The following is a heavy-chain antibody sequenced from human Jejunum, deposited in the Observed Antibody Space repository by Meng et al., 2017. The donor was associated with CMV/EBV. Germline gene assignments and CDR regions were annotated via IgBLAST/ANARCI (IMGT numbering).Heavy chain of an antibody. CDR3: VKGGHLGDY. V-gene: IGHV3-23*01. D-gene: IGHD3-10*01. J-gene: IGHJ4*02. Sequence: SCAASRFTFSKSAMTWVRQAPGKGLEWVSVISVGGDSRYYADSVKGRFTISRDNAKNTLYLQMNTLRAEDTAVYYCVKGGHLGDYWGQGTLVTVSS. CDR2: ISVGGDSR. CDR1: RFTFSKSA.